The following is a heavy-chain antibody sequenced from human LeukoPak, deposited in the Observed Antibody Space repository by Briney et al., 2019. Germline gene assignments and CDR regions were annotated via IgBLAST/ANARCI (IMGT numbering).Heavy chain of an antibody. CDR2: ISGSDGST. J-gene: IGHJ4*02. V-gene: IGHV3-23*01. D-gene: IGHD3-3*01. CDR3: ANTFYDFWSGYIHY. CDR1: GFTFSNYA. Sequence: GGSLRLSCTASGFTFSNYAMTWVRQAPGKGLEWVSAISGSDGSTYYADSVVGRFTISRDNSKSTLYLQMNSLRAEDTAVYFCANTFYDFWSGYIHYWGQGTLVTVSS.